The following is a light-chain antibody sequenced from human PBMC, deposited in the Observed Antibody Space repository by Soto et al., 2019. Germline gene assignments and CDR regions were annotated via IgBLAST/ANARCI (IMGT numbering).Light chain of an antibody. V-gene: IGKV3D-20*02. CDR2: GAS. CDR3: QQRSNWPPIT. J-gene: IGKJ5*01. Sequence: DIVLTQSPGTLSLSPGERASLSCRASQSVSSGHLAWYQQKPGQAPRLLIYGASSRATGIPDRFSGSGSGTEFTLTISSLEPEDFAVYYCQQRSNWPPITFGQGTRLEIK. CDR1: QSVSSGH.